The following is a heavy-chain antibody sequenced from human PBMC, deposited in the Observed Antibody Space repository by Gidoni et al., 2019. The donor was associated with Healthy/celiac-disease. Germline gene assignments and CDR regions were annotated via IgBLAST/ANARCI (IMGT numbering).Heavy chain of an antibody. Sequence: QVQLVQSGAEVKKPGASVQGAGKASGYAFTSYAMHWVRQAPGQRLEWMAWINAGNGNTKYSQKFQVRVTITRDTSASTAYMELSSLRSEDTAVYYCARPSIAVAGTGAFDIWGQGTMVTVSS. CDR3: ARPSIAVAGTGAFDI. CDR1: GYAFTSYA. D-gene: IGHD6-19*01. V-gene: IGHV1-3*01. J-gene: IGHJ3*02. CDR2: INAGNGNT.